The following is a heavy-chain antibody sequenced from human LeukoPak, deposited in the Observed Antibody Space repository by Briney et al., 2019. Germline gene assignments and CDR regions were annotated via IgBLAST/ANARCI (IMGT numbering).Heavy chain of an antibody. CDR2: IIPIFGTA. D-gene: IGHD3-3*01. J-gene: IGHJ4*02. V-gene: IGHV1-69*06. CDR3: ARLSVEPIWSGPYSHFDY. Sequence: SVKVSCKASGGTFSSYAISWVRQAPGQGLEWMGGIIPIFGTANYAQKFQGRVTITADKSTSTAYMELSSLRSEDTAVYYCARLSVEPIWSGPYSHFDYWGQGTLVTVSS. CDR1: GGTFSSYA.